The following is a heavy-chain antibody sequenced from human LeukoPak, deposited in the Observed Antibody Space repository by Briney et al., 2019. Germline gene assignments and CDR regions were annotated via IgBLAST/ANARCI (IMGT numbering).Heavy chain of an antibody. D-gene: IGHD1-26*01. CDR3: ARDQWELLAGFDY. J-gene: IGHJ4*02. Sequence: SETLSLTCAVYGGSFSGYYWSWNRQPPGKGLEWIGEINHSGSTNYNPSLKSRVTISVDTSKNQFSLKLSSVTAADTAVYYCARDQWELLAGFDYWGQGTLVTVSS. CDR1: GGSFSGYY. V-gene: IGHV4-34*01. CDR2: INHSGST.